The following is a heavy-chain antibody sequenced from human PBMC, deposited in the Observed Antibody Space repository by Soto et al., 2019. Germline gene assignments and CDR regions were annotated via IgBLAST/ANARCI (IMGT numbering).Heavy chain of an antibody. CDR1: GYSFYGYW. CDR3: VRYGGSTFSKPQFDY. Sequence: GESLKISCKGSGYSFYGYWIGWVRQMPGKGLEWMGIIYPDDSNTRYSPSFQGQVTISADKSISTAYLQWSSLKASDTAMYYCVRYGGSTFSKPQFDYWGQGTLVTVYS. V-gene: IGHV5-51*01. CDR2: IYPDDSNT. J-gene: IGHJ4*02. D-gene: IGHD2-2*01.